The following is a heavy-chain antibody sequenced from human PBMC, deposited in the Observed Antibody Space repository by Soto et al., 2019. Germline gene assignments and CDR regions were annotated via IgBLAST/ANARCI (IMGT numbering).Heavy chain of an antibody. CDR2: INHSGST. V-gene: IGHV4-34*01. D-gene: IGHD5-12*01. CDR1: GGSFSGYY. CDR3: ARRDIVATPPTY. Sequence: QVQLQQWGAGLLKPSETLSLTCAVYGGSFSGYYWSWIRQPPGKGLEGIGEINHSGSTNYNPSLKSRVTISVDTSKNQFSLKLSSVTAADTAVYYCARRDIVATPPTYWGQGTLVTVSS. J-gene: IGHJ4*02.